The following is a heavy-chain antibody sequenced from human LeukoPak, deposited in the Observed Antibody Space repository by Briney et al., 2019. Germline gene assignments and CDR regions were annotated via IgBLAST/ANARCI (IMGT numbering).Heavy chain of an antibody. CDR1: RFTFSSYS. CDR3: ARDRSIAVDVGVDY. Sequence: GGSLRLSCAASRFTFSSYSMNWVRQAPGKGLEWVSSISSSGSYIYYADSVKGRFTISRDNAKNSLYLQMNSLRAEDTALYYCARDRSIAVDVGVDYWGQGTLVTVSS. D-gene: IGHD6-19*01. CDR2: ISSSGSYI. V-gene: IGHV3-21*04. J-gene: IGHJ4*02.